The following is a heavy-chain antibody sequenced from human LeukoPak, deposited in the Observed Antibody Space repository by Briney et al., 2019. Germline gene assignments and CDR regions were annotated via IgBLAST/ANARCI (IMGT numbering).Heavy chain of an antibody. CDR2: INGDGSNT. J-gene: IGHJ3*02. V-gene: IGHV3-74*03. CDR3: ARSKNWYSTVAFDI. CDR1: GFTFSSHW. D-gene: IGHD1-7*01. Sequence: GGSLSLSCAASGFTFSSHWMHWVRQAPGKGLVWVSRINGDGSNTTYADSVKGRFTISRDNAKNTLYLQMNRLRAQETAVNHCARSKNWYSTVAFDIWGQGKMVTVFS.